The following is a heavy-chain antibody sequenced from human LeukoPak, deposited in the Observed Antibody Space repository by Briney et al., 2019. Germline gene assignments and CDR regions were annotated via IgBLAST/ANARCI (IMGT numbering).Heavy chain of an antibody. Sequence: ASVKVSCKASGYTFTSYGISWVRQAPGQGLEWMGWISTYNGNTNYAQKVQGRVTMTTDTSTSTVYMELRSLRSDDTAVYFCARSPGGFTHWFDAWGQGTLVTVSS. CDR1: GYTFTSYG. CDR2: ISTYNGNT. V-gene: IGHV1-18*01. CDR3: ARSPGGFTHWFDA. D-gene: IGHD3-10*01. J-gene: IGHJ5*02.